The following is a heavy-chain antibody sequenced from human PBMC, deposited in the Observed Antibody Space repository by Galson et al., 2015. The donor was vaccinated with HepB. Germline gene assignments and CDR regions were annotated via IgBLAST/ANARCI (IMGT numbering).Heavy chain of an antibody. CDR3: ARDRWRRGVVGAGPENYYYGMDV. V-gene: IGHV3-7*03. CDR1: GLTSGNYW. CDR2: IKEDGSEK. Sequence: SLRLSCAASGLTSGNYWMSWVRQAPGKGLEWVANIKEDGSEKYYVDSVKGRFTISRDKAENSLYLQMNSLRAEDTAVYYCARDRWRRGVVGAGPENYYYGMDVWGRGTPVTVSS. J-gene: IGHJ6*02. D-gene: IGHD2-15*01.